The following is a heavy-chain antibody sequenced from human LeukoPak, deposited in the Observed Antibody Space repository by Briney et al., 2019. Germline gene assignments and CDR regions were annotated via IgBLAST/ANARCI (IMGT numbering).Heavy chain of an antibody. CDR2: IKSKTDGGTT. D-gene: IGHD3-10*01. Sequence: PGGSLRLSCAASGFXFTNAWISWVRQAPGKGLEWVGRIKSKTDGGTTDYAVPVKGRFTISRDDSKNTLYLQMNSLITGDTAMYFCATEYYGSFNYWGQGTLVTVSS. CDR1: GFXFTNAW. CDR3: ATEYYGSFNY. V-gene: IGHV3-15*01. J-gene: IGHJ4*02.